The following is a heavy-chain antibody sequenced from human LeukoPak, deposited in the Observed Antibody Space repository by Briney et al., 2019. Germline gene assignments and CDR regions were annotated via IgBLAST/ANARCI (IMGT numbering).Heavy chain of an antibody. Sequence: ASVKVSCKASGDTFSSYAISWVRQAPGQGLEWMGRIIPILAIANYAQKFQGRVSITADRSTGTAYMELSSLRSEDTAVYYCAKSEKAASYYYDSSGFYYYNGMDVWGQGTTVTVSS. CDR2: IIPILAIA. V-gene: IGHV1-69*04. J-gene: IGHJ6*02. D-gene: IGHD3-22*01. CDR3: AKSEKAASYYYDSSGFYYYNGMDV. CDR1: GDTFSSYA.